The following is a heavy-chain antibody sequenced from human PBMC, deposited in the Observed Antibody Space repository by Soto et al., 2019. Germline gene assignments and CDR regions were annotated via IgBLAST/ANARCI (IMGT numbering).Heavy chain of an antibody. V-gene: IGHV1-46*01. CDR2: INPSGGST. J-gene: IGHJ4*02. D-gene: IGHD3-9*01. Sequence: GASVKVSCKASGYTFTSYYMHWVRQAPGQGLEWMGIINPSGGSTSYAQKFQGRVTMTRDTSTSTVYMELSSLRSEDTAVYYCARDRYYDILTGYYNFDYWGQGTLVTVSS. CDR1: GYTFTSYY. CDR3: ARDRYYDILTGYYNFDY.